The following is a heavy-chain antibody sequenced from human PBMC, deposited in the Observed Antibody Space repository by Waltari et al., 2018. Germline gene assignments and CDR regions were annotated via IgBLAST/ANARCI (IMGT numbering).Heavy chain of an antibody. V-gene: IGHV1-8*02. D-gene: IGHD2-2*01. J-gene: IGHJ5*02. Sequence: QVQLMQSGAEVIKPGASVKVSCRASGYTFTTYEINWVRPAAGQGLEWMGWVNPKSGYTAYAQKLKGRVTMTSDTSTNTAHMELNSLNSEDTVHYYCARGRNVYANSDYNWFDHWGQGTLVAVSS. CDR3: ARGRNVYANSDYNWFDH. CDR1: GYTFTTYE. CDR2: VNPKSGYT.